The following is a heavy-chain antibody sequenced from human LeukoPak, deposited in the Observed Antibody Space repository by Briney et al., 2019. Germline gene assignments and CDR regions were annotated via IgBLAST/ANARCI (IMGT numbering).Heavy chain of an antibody. CDR1: GYSISRCYY. CDR3: AREHTAMAFHADAFDI. D-gene: IGHD5-18*01. CDR2: VYHSGCI. V-gene: IGHV4-38-2*02. Sequence: SSETLSLLCTVSGYSISRCYYLGWIRPPPGDGLEGIWSVYHSGCIYYNPSHRTRVTIPVDTSENQFSVKLSSVTAADTAVYYCAREHTAMAFHADAFDIWGQGTMVTVSS. J-gene: IGHJ3*02.